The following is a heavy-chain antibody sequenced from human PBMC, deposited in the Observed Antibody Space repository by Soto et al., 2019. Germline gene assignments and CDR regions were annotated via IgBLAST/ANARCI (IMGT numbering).Heavy chain of an antibody. D-gene: IGHD2-8*02. Sequence: QVQLEESGGGVVQPGRSLRLSCAVSGFTVSSYGMHWVRQAPGKGLEWVAVISRDGRTTFYADSVKGRFTISKYNSRNTLSLEMNSLREDDMAVYYCTGEVASGYWGQGTLVTVSS. CDR3: TGEVASGY. V-gene: IGHV3-30*03. J-gene: IGHJ4*02. CDR2: ISRDGRTT. CDR1: GFTVSSYG.